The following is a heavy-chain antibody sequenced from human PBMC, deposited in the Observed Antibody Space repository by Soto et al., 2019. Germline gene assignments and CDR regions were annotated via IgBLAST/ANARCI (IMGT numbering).Heavy chain of an antibody. CDR2: IYWFSNRV. D-gene: IGHD1-1*01. Sequence: EVHLVESGGGLVQPGESLRLSCVASGFTSDDYAMHWVRQVPGKGLEWVSGIYWFSNRVDYADSVKGRFATSRDNAKNSLYLRMDYLRTEDTAFYYCVKDLQPGGADFWGQGTLVTVSS. V-gene: IGHV3-9*02. CDR1: GFTSDDYA. CDR3: VKDLQPGGADF. J-gene: IGHJ4*02.